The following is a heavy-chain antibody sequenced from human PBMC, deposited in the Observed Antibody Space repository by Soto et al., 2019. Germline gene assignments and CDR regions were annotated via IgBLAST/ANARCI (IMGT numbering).Heavy chain of an antibody. CDR3: ARMYSSGSGWFHP. D-gene: IGHD6-19*01. CDR2: FYSSGSI. Sequence: SETLSLTCFVSGYFIGAGGYYWSWIRHHPGKGLEWIGSFYSSGSIIYNPSLRSRVSISGDMSTNQFSMSLTSVTAADTARYYCARMYSSGSGWFHPWGQGTLVTV. J-gene: IGHJ5*02. CDR1: GYFIGAGGYY. V-gene: IGHV4-31*02.